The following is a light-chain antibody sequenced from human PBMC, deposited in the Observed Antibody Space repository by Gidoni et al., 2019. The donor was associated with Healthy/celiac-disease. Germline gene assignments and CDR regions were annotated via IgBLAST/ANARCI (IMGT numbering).Light chain of an antibody. V-gene: IGLV4-60*02. Sequence: QPVLTHSSSASASLGSSVKLTCTLSSGHSSYIIAWHQQQPGKAPRYLMKLEGSGSYNKGSGVPDRFSGSSSGADRYLTISNLQFEDEADYYCETWDSNSHAVFGGGTQLTVL. J-gene: IGLJ7*01. CDR3: ETWDSNSHAV. CDR1: SGHSSYI. CDR2: LEGSGSY.